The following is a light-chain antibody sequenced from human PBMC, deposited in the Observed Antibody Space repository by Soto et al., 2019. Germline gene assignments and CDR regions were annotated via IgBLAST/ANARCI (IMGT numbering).Light chain of an antibody. J-gene: IGKJ1*01. CDR3: QQYTSYSRA. Sequence: EIQMTQYPSTLSASLGDRVTITCRASQSISHFLAWYQQKPGKVPKLLIYDAYNLGSGVTSRFSGSGSGTDFTLTISGLQPDDFTTYYCQQYTSYSRAVGQGTQVDIK. CDR1: QSISHF. V-gene: IGKV1-5*01. CDR2: DAY.